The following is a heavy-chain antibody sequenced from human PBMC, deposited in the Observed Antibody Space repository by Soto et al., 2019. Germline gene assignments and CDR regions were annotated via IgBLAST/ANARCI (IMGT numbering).Heavy chain of an antibody. CDR1: GGSISGYY. CDR2: MYNTGST. J-gene: IGHJ6*02. D-gene: IGHD2-21*02. Sequence: QVQLQESGPGLVKPSETLSLTCTVSGGSISGYYWSWIRQPPGKGLEWIGYMYNTGSTVYNPPFKSRVTRSVHTSKNRFSLKLNSVAAADTAVYYCARDLGGDCGTDCYPLDVWGQGTTVTGSS. V-gene: IGHV4-59*01. CDR3: ARDLGGDCGTDCYPLDV.